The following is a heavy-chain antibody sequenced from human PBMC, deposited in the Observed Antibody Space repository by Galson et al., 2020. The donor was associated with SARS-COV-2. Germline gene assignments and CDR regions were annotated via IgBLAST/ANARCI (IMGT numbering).Heavy chain of an antibody. D-gene: IGHD3-22*01. J-gene: IGHJ6*02. CDR1: GGSVSSYSYY. Sequence: SETLSLTCTVSGGSVSSYSYYWGWIRQPPGKGLEWIGSIYYSGSTYYNPSLKSRVTISADTSKNQFSLKLSSVTAADTAVYYCARLGIDSSGCKDISYLYGVDGWGQGTTVTVS. CDR2: IYYSGST. CDR3: ARLGIDSSGCKDISYLYGVDG. V-gene: IGHV4-39*01.